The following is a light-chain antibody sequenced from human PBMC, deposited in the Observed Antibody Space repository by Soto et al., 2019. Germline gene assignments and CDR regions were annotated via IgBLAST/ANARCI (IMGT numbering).Light chain of an antibody. J-gene: IGKJ1*01. V-gene: IGKV3-20*01. Sequence: IVLSHSAVTLSLSPGERATLSCTVCQSVDSRYFYCYQQRPGQALRLLIYGASIRATACPGRFSGSGSGTDFTLTIDRLEPEDFAVYYCHQYGKSPWTFGQGTKVDI. CDR2: GAS. CDR1: QSVDSRY. CDR3: HQYGKSPWT.